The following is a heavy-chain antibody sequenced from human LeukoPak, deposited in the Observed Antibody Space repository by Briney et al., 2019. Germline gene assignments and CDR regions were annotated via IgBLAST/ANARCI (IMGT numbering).Heavy chain of an antibody. D-gene: IGHD3-22*01. J-gene: IGHJ5*02. CDR2: IYYSGTT. Sequence: SETLSLTCTVSGGSFSSTSYYWGWLRQPPGTGLEWIGTIYYSGTTYYNPSLKSRLTISVDTSKNQFSLKLSSVTAADTAVYYCARDLGYYYDSSGYSWFDPWGQGTLVTVSS. CDR1: GGSFSSTSYY. V-gene: IGHV4-39*07. CDR3: ARDLGYYYDSSGYSWFDP.